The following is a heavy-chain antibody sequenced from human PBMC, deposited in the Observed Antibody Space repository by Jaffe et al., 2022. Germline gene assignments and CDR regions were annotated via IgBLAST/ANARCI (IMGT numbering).Heavy chain of an antibody. CDR2: IGGSGANR. J-gene: IGHJ4*02. Sequence: EVQLLESGGGLVQPGGSLRLSCAASGFTFSSYAMGWVRQAPGKGLEWVSDIGGSGANRYYADSVRGRFAISRDNSKNTLYLQMNSLRAEDTAIYYCAREGGSESYGHFDYWGQGTLVTVSS. D-gene: IGHD3-10*01. CDR3: AREGGSESYGHFDY. V-gene: IGHV3-23*01. CDR1: GFTFSSYA.